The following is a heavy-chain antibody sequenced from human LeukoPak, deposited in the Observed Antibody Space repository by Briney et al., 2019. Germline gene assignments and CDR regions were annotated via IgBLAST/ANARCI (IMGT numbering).Heavy chain of an antibody. CDR1: GFTFSSYS. CDR2: ISGSGGST. J-gene: IGHJ4*02. D-gene: IGHD3-22*01. V-gene: IGHV3-23*01. Sequence: GGSLRLSCAASGFTFSSYSVTWVRQAPGKGLEWVSAISGSGGSTYYADSVKGRFTISRDNSKNTLYLQMNSLRAEDTAVYYCAKSQGGDSSGYHDHWGQGTLVTVSS. CDR3: AKSQGGDSSGYHDH.